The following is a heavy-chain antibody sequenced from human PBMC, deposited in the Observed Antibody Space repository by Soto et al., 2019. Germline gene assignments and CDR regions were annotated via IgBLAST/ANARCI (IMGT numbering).Heavy chain of an antibody. J-gene: IGHJ6*02. CDR1: GFSLSSTGVG. Sequence: SGPTLVNPTQTLTLTCTFSGFSLSSTGVGVGWIRQPPGKALEWLALIYWNDDKRYSPSLKSRLTITKDTSKNQVVLSMTIMGPVDTATYFCAHVGSLSCYYYAMDVWGQGTTVTVSS. CDR3: AHVGSLSCYYYAMDV. CDR2: IYWNDDK. V-gene: IGHV2-5*01.